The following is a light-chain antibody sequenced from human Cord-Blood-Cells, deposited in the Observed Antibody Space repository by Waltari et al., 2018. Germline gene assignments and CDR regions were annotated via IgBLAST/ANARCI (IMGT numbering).Light chain of an antibody. CDR1: QSISSW. J-gene: IGKJ1*01. Sequence: DIHMTQSPSTLSASVGERVTITCRASQSISSWLAWYQQKPGKAPKRLIYKASSLESGVPSRFSGSGSGTEFTLTISSLQPDDFATYYCQQYNSYSWTFGQGTKVEIK. V-gene: IGKV1-5*03. CDR3: QQYNSYSWT. CDR2: KAS.